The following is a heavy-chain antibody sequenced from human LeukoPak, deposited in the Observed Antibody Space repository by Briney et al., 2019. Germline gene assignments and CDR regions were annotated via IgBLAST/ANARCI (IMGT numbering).Heavy chain of an antibody. CDR3: ARGYTHGLDV. CDR1: AFTFGSYI. D-gene: IGHD5-18*01. J-gene: IGHJ6*02. V-gene: IGHV3-21*01. CDR2: ISGSNNYI. Sequence: GGSLRLSCAASAFTFGSYIMNWVRQAPGKGLEWVSSISGSNNYIYYADSVKGRFTISRDNAKNSLYLQMNSLRADDTAVYYCARGYTHGLDVWGQGTTVTVSS.